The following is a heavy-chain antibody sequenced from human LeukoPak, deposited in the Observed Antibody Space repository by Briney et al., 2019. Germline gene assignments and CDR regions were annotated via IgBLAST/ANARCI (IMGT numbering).Heavy chain of an antibody. V-gene: IGHV3-64*01. J-gene: IGHJ4*02. CDR1: GFTFSSYA. Sequence: PGGSLRLSRAASGFTFSSYAMHWVRQAPGKGLEYVSAISSNGGSTYYANSVKGRFTISRDNSKNTLYLLMGSLRAEDMAVYYCARGRNDDISEYYFDYWGQGTLVTVSS. CDR2: ISSNGGST. D-gene: IGHD3-9*01. CDR3: ARGRNDDISEYYFDY.